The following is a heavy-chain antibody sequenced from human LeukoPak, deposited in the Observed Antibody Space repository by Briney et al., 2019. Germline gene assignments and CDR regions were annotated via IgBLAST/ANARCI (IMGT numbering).Heavy chain of an antibody. CDR2: ISDSSKTI. CDR3: ARVEKSIPARPLFDY. CDR1: GFTFSTYS. J-gene: IGHJ4*02. Sequence: GGSLRLSCVVSGFTFSTYSMNWVRQAPGKGLEWVSCISDSSKTIHYADSVKGRFTISRDNAKNSLYLQMNSLRDEDTAVYYCARVEKSIPARPLFDYWGQGTLVTVSS. V-gene: IGHV3-48*02. D-gene: IGHD6-6*01.